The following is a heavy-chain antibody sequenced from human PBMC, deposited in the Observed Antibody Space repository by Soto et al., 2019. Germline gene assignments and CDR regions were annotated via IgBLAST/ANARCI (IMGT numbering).Heavy chain of an antibody. D-gene: IGHD5-18*01. CDR3: ARVDTAMEIYYFDY. J-gene: IGHJ4*02. V-gene: IGHV4-59*01. CDR2: IYYSGST. Sequence: SETLSLTCTVSGGSISSYYWSWIRQPPGKGLEWIGYIYYSGSTNYNPSLKSRVTISVDTSKNQFSLKLSSVTAADTAVYYCARVDTAMEIYYFDYWGQGTLVTVSS. CDR1: GGSISSYY.